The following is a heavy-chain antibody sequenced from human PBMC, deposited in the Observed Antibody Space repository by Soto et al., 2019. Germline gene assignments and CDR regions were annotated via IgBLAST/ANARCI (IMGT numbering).Heavy chain of an antibody. J-gene: IGHJ4*02. CDR1: GYTFSHYG. D-gene: IGHD4-17*01. V-gene: IGHV1-18*01. Sequence: GASVKVSCKASGYTFSHYGISWVRQAPGQGLEWMGWVSAYNGDTNYAQKVQGRVTMTTDTSTGTAYMELRSLRSDDTAVYYCVRDQTFIYGDAPPYYFDFWGQGTLVTVSS. CDR3: VRDQTFIYGDAPPYYFDF. CDR2: VSAYNGDT.